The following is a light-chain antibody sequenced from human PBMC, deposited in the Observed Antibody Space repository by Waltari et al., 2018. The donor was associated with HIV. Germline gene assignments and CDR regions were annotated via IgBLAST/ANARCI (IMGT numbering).Light chain of an antibody. J-gene: IGLJ1*01. CDR2: DVN. V-gene: IGLV2-11*01. Sequence: QSALTQPPSVSGSPGQSVSISCSATTSDVGFYDYVSWSQQYPGKASQLCIFDVNQRPAGVPERFSGSKSGNTASLTISGLQTEDEADYFCCAYAAGHVSYVFGNGTAVAVL. CDR1: TSDVGFYDY. CDR3: CAYAAGHVSYV.